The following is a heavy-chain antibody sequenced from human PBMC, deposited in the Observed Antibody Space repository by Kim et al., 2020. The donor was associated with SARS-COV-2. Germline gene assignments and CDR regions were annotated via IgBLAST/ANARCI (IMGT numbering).Heavy chain of an antibody. CDR2: IKSKTDGGNK. Sequence: GGSLRLSCAASGFTFSNAWMSWVRQAPGKGLEWVGRIKSKTDGGNKDYAAPVKGRFTICRDDSKNTLYLQMNSLKTEDTAVYYCTTGLGYCSSTSCYAQGYYYGMDVWGQGTTVTVSS. V-gene: IGHV3-15*01. CDR1: GFTFSNAW. J-gene: IGHJ6*02. CDR3: TTGLGYCSSTSCYAQGYYYGMDV. D-gene: IGHD2-2*01.